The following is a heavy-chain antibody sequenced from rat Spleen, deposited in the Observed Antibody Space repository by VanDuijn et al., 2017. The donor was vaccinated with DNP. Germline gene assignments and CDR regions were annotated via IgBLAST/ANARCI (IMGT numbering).Heavy chain of an antibody. Sequence: EVQLQESGPGLVKPSQSLSLTCSVTGFSITNNYWGWIRKFPGNKMEYIGHISYSGSTTYNPSLKSRISITRDTSKNQFFLQFNSITIDGPPTYYCAIWVYYFDYWGQVVMVTVSS. V-gene: IGHV3-1*01. CDR3: AIWVYYFDY. J-gene: IGHJ2*01. CDR1: GFSITNNY. CDR2: ISYSGST.